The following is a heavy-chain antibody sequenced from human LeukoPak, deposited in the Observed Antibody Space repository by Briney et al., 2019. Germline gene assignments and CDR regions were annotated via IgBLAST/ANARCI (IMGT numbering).Heavy chain of an antibody. CDR1: GYTFTSYG. CDR2: ISGYNGDT. Sequence: GASVKVSCKTSGYTFTSYGISWVRQAPGQGLEWMGWISGYNGDTHYAQNLQDRVTMTTDTSTSTAYMDVRSLRSDDTAVYYCAREITAVAGTDIEYGGQGILVTVSS. D-gene: IGHD6-19*01. J-gene: IGHJ4*02. CDR3: AREITAVAGTDIEY. V-gene: IGHV1-18*01.